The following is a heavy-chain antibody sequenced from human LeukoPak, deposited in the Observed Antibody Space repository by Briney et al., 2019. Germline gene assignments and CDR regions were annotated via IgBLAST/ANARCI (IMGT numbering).Heavy chain of an antibody. V-gene: IGHV3-30*18. CDR1: GFTFSIYG. Sequence: GGSLRLSCAASGFTFSIYGLHWVRQAPGKGLEWVAVISYDGSNKYYADSIKGRFTISRDNSRNTLYLQMNSLRAEDTAVYYCAKRSKYYFDYWGQGTLVTVSS. J-gene: IGHJ4*02. CDR2: ISYDGSNK. CDR3: AKRSKYYFDY.